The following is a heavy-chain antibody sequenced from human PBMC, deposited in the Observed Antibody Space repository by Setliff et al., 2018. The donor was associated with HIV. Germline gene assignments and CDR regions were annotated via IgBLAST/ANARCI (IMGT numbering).Heavy chain of an antibody. CDR3: ARGWFGGYYFDY. D-gene: IGHD3-10*01. J-gene: IGHJ4*02. Sequence: SETLSLTCTVSGDSITSNSYYWGWIRQSPGKGLEWIGTMHHSGSTYYNPSLKSRVAIFIDTSKNQSSLKLSFVTAADTAVYYCARGWFGGYYFDYWGQGTLVTVSS. V-gene: IGHV4-39*07. CDR1: GDSITSNSYY. CDR2: MHHSGST.